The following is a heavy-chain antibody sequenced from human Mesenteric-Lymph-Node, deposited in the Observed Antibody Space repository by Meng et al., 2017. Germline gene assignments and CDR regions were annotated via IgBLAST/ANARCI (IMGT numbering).Heavy chain of an antibody. V-gene: IGHV4-30-4*01. CDR2: IYYSGST. CDR3: ARVGWRQWSFDL. D-gene: IGHD5-18*01. Sequence: AQLQESGPGLVQPSQALSLTCTCSGGSISSGDYYWSWIRQPPGKGLELIGHIYYSGSTSYNPSLKSRVTISVDTSNNQFSLKLSSVTAADTAVYYCARVGWRQWSFDLWGRGTLVTVSS. J-gene: IGHJ2*01. CDR1: GGSISSGDYY.